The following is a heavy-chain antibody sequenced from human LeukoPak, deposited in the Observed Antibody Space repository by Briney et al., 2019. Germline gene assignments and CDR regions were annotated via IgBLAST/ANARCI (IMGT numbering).Heavy chain of an antibody. CDR1: GGSFSGYF. V-gene: IGHV4-34*01. J-gene: IGHJ6*03. CDR3: ARVSYYYYYYMDV. CDR2: MTHSGST. Sequence: SETLSLTCAVYGGSFSGYFWSWIRQSPGKGLQWIGEMTHSGSTNYNPSLKTRATISVDTSKNQFSLKLSSVTAADTAVYYCARVSYYYYYYMDVWGKGTTVTVSS.